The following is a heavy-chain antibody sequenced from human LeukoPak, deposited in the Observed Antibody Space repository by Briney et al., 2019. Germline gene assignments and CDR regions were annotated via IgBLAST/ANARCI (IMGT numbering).Heavy chain of an antibody. CDR2: IIAIFGTA. CDR1: GGTFSSYA. D-gene: IGHD3-9*01. J-gene: IGHJ4*02. CDR3: ARDPTSDILAGSAYYFDY. Sequence: SVKVSCKASGGTFSSYAISWVRQAPGPGPEWMGGIIAIFGTANYAQKFQCRVAITTDESTSTAYMELSSLRSEDTAVYCCARDPTSDILAGSAYYFDYWGQGTLVTVSS. V-gene: IGHV1-69*05.